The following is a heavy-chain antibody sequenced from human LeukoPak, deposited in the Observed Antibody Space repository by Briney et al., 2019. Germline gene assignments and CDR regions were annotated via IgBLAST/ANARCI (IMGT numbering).Heavy chain of an antibody. CDR2: ISAYNGNT. CDR1: SYTFTSYG. D-gene: IGHD3-22*01. V-gene: IGHV1-18*01. J-gene: IGHJ4*02. CDR3: ARVQGTDYYDSSGYYHFDY. Sequence: ASVKVSCKASSYTFTSYGISWVRQAPGQGLEWMGWISAYNGNTNYAQKLQGRVTMTTDTSTSTAYMELRSLRSDDTAVYYCARVQGTDYYDSSGYYHFDYWGQGTLVTVSS.